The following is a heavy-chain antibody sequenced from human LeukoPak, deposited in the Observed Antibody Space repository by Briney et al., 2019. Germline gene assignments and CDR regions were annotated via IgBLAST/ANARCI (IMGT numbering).Heavy chain of an antibody. CDR3: ARDVVYYGSGSLGY. CDR1: GFTFSSYW. CDR2: IKQDGSEK. J-gene: IGHJ4*02. Sequence: GGSLRLSCAVSGFTFSSYWMSWVRQAPGKGLEWVANIKQDGSEKYYVDSVKGRFTISRDNAKNSLYLQMNSLRAEDTAVYYCARDVVYYGSGSLGYWGQGTLVTVSS. D-gene: IGHD3-10*01. V-gene: IGHV3-7*01.